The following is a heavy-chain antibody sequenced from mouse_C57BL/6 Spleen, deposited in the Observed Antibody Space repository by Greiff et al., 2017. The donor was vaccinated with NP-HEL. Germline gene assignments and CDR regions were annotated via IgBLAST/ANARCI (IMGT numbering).Heavy chain of an antibody. J-gene: IGHJ2*01. CDR1: GFTFSSYA. CDR3: ARGDGNYDFDY. D-gene: IGHD2-1*01. V-gene: IGHV5-4*03. CDR2: ISDGGSYT. Sequence: EVMLVESGGGLVKPGGSLKLSCAASGFTFSSYAMSWVRQTPEKRLEWVATISDGGSYTYYPDNVKGRFTISRDNAKNNLYLQMSHLKSEDTAMYYCARGDGNYDFDYWGQGTTLTVSS.